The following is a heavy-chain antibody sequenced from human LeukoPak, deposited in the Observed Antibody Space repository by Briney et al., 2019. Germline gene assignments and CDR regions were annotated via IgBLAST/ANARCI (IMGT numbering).Heavy chain of an antibody. CDR3: AKGSGYEAQYYYYMDV. CDR1: GYTVTELS. J-gene: IGHJ6*03. V-gene: IGHV1-24*01. CDR2: FHPEDGET. D-gene: IGHD5-12*01. Sequence: GASVKVSCKVSGYTVTELSTHWVRQSPGKGLEWMGGFHPEDGETIYAQKFQGRVTMTEDTSTDTAYMELSSLRPEDTAVYYCAKGSGYEAQYYYYMDVWGKGTTVTISS.